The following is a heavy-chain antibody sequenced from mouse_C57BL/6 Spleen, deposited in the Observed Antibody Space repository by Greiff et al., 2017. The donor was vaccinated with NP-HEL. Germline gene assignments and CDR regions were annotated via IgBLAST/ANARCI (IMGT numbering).Heavy chain of an antibody. CDR1: GFTFNTYA. Sequence: EVQLVESGGGLVQPKGSLKLSCAASGFTFNTYAMHWVRQAPGKGLEWVARIRSKSSNYATYYADSVKDRFTISRDDSQSMLYLQMNNLKTEDTAMYYCVRGGSLYYDYDPLDYWGQGTTLTVSS. CDR2: IRSKSSNYAT. CDR3: VRGGSLYYDYDPLDY. J-gene: IGHJ2*01. D-gene: IGHD2-4*01. V-gene: IGHV10-3*01.